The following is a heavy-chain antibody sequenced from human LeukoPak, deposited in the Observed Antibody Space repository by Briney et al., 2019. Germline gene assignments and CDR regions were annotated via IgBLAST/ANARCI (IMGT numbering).Heavy chain of an antibody. CDR2: ISWNSGSI. J-gene: IGHJ6*02. V-gene: IGHV3-9*01. CDR3: STIGYYYGMDV. Sequence: GGSLRLSCAASGFTFSSYGMHWVRQAPGKGLEWVSGISWNSGSIGYADSVKGRFTISRDNAKNSLYLQMNSLRAEDTALYYCSTIGYYYGMDVWGQGTTVTVSS. CDR1: GFTFSSYG. D-gene: IGHD4/OR15-4a*01.